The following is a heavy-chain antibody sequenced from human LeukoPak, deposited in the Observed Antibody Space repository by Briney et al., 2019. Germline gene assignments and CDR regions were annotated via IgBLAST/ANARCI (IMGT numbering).Heavy chain of an antibody. CDR2: INPSGGST. CDR1: GYTFTSYG. J-gene: IGHJ3*02. V-gene: IGHV1-46*01. D-gene: IGHD6-13*01. CDR3: ARTLYSSSWYTYAFDI. Sequence: ASVKVSCKASGYTFTSYGISWVRQAPGQGLEWMGIINPSGGSTSYAQKFQGRVTMTRDTSTSTVYMELSSLRSEDTAVYYCARTLYSSSWYTYAFDIWGQGTMVTVSS.